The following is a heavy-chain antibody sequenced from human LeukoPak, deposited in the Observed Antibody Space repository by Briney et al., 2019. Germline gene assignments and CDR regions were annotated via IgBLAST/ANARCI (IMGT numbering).Heavy chain of an antibody. D-gene: IGHD3-22*01. CDR3: ASSRDDYGSSGITNDN. J-gene: IGHJ4*02. Sequence: SVKLSCKVSGYTFTGYCTRCVRQAPGQGLEWMGWISAYSGDTNYAQKLQGRVTMTRDTSTSTAYLALRRLRSDDTPVYYCASSRDDYGSSGITNDNWGQGTVATVSS. CDR2: ISAYSGDT. V-gene: IGHV1-18*01. CDR1: GYTFTGYC.